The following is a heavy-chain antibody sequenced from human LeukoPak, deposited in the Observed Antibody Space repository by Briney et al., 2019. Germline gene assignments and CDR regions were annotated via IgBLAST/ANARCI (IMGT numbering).Heavy chain of an antibody. Sequence: GGSLRLSCAASGFTFSSYDMNWVRQAPGKGLEWLSYISSSGSTIYYADSVKGRFTISRYNGNNYLYLQMNSLRAEDTAVYYCARYDFWSGSNYGMDVWGQGTTVTVSS. CDR3: ARYDFWSGSNYGMDV. V-gene: IGHV3-48*03. J-gene: IGHJ6*02. CDR1: GFTFSSYD. CDR2: ISSSGSTI. D-gene: IGHD3-3*01.